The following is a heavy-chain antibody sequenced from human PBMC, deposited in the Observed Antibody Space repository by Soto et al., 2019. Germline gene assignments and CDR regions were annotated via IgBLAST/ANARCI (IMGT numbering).Heavy chain of an antibody. V-gene: IGHV3-11*06. J-gene: IGHJ5*02. CDR1: GFTFSDYY. Sequence: GGSLRLSCAASGFTFSDYYMSWIRQAPGKGLEWVSYISSSSSYTSYADSVKGRFTISRDNAKNSLYLQMNSLRAEDTAVYYCATTSYGDWTWFDPWGQGTLVTVSS. CDR2: ISSSSSYT. CDR3: ATTSYGDWTWFDP. D-gene: IGHD4-17*01.